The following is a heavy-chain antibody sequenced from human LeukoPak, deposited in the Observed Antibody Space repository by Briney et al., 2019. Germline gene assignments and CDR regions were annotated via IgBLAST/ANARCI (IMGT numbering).Heavy chain of an antibody. J-gene: IGHJ3*02. CDR2: IYYSGST. Sequence: SETLSLTCTVSGGSISSYYWSWIRQPPGKGLEWIGYIYYSGSTNYNPSLKCRVTISVDTSKNQFSPKLSSVTAADTAVYYCARLEYYYDSSGLGYAFDIWGQGTMVTVSS. D-gene: IGHD3-22*01. CDR3: ARLEYYYDSSGLGYAFDI. V-gene: IGHV4-59*08. CDR1: GGSISSYY.